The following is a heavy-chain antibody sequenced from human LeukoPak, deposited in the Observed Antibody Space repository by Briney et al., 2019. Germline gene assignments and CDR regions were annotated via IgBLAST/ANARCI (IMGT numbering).Heavy chain of an antibody. CDR3: AREYRHQPD. CDR1: GYTFTSYD. Sequence: ASVKVSCKASGYTFTSYDINSLRQASGQGLEWMGWMNPNSGNTGYAQKFQGRFTMTWDTSITTAYMELSSLRSEDTAVYYCAREYRHQPDWGQGTLVTVSS. J-gene: IGHJ4*02. V-gene: IGHV1-8*01. D-gene: IGHD5-12*01. CDR2: MNPNSGNT.